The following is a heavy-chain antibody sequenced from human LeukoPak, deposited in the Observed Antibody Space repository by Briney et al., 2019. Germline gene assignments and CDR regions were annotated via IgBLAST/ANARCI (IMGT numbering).Heavy chain of an antibody. CDR3: ASTTGTLKVAFDI. CDR1: GGSISSGGYY. D-gene: IGHD1-1*01. J-gene: IGHJ3*02. Sequence: SQTLSLTCTVSGGSISSGGYYWSWIRQHPGKGLEWIGYIYYSGSTYYNPSLKSRVTISVDTSKKQFSLKLSSVTAADTAVYYCASTTGTLKVAFDIWGQGTMVTVSS. CDR2: IYYSGST. V-gene: IGHV4-31*03.